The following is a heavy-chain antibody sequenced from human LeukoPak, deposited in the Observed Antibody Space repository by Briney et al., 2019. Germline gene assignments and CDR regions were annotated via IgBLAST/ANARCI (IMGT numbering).Heavy chain of an antibody. Sequence: PGRSLRLSCAASGFTFSSYGMHWVRQAPGKGLEWVAVISYEGSNKYYADSVKGRFTISRDNSKNTLYLQMNSLRAEDTAVYYCAKTVSGYYGSGSYRFHYGMDVWGKGTTVTVSS. J-gene: IGHJ6*04. CDR2: ISYEGSNK. D-gene: IGHD3-10*01. CDR1: GFTFSSYG. V-gene: IGHV3-30*18. CDR3: AKTVSGYYGSGSYRFHYGMDV.